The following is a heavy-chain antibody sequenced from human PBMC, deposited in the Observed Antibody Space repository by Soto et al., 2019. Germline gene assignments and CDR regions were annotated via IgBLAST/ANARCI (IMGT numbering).Heavy chain of an antibody. D-gene: IGHD3-22*01. CDR1: GYTFTSYG. CDR2: ISAYNGNT. J-gene: IGHJ6*02. Sequence: GASVKVSCKAAGYTFTSYGISWVRQAPGQGLEWMGWISAYNGNTNYAQKLQGRVTMTTDTSTSTAYMELRSLRSDDTAVYYCARGLGARGYYYGMDVWGQGTTVTVSS. CDR3: ARGLGARGYYYGMDV. V-gene: IGHV1-18*04.